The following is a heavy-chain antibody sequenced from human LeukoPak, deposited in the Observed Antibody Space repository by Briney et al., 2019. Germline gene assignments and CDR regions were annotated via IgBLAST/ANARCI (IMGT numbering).Heavy chain of an antibody. J-gene: IGHJ4*02. D-gene: IGHD3-22*01. Sequence: GGSLSLSCAASGFTFSSYSMNWVRQAPGKGLEWVSSISSSSSYIYYADSVKGRFTISRDTAKNSLYLQMNSLRAEDTAVYYCASPYYYDSSGGGYWGQGTLVTVSS. CDR2: ISSSSSYI. CDR1: GFTFSSYS. V-gene: IGHV3-21*01. CDR3: ASPYYYDSSGGGY.